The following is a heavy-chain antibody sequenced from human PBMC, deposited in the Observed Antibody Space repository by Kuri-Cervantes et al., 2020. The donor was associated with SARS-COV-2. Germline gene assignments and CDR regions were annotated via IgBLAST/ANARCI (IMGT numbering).Heavy chain of an antibody. J-gene: IGHJ4*02. D-gene: IGHD5-24*01. CDR2: IYHGGRT. CDR1: GGSFSGYS. CDR3: GKVSWLQLWHRYSDS. Sequence: SETLSLTCTVYGGSFSGYSWFWIRQPPGKGLEWIGEIYHGGRTYYNPSLKSRVTMSIDTSKNQFSLNLSSVAAADTAVYYCGKVSWLQLWHRYSDSWGQGTLVTVSS. V-gene: IGHV4-34*01.